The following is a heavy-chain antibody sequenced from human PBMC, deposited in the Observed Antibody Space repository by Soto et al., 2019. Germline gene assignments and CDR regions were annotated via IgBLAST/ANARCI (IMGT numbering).Heavy chain of an antibody. J-gene: IGHJ4*02. D-gene: IGHD1-26*01. CDR1: GFTFSSYA. Sequence: LRLSCAASGFTFSSYAMRWVRQAPGKGLEWVSAISGSGGSTYYADSVKGRFTISRDNSKNTLYLQMNSLRAEDTAVYYCARRGSGSYYDYWGQGTLVTVYS. CDR2: ISGSGGST. V-gene: IGHV3-23*01. CDR3: ARRGSGSYYDY.